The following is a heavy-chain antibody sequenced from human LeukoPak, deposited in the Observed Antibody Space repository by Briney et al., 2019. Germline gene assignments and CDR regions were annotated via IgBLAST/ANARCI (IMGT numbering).Heavy chain of an antibody. CDR3: ARDLGVAAAGNSGIIKY. CDR2: IWYGGSNK. Sequence: GGSLRLSCAASGFTFSSYGMHWVRQAPGKGLEWVAVIWYGGSNKYYADSVKGRFTISRDNSKNTLNLQMNSLRAEDTAVYYCARDLGVAAAGNSGIIKYWGQGTLVTVSS. J-gene: IGHJ4*02. D-gene: IGHD6-13*01. CDR1: GFTFSSYG. V-gene: IGHV3-33*08.